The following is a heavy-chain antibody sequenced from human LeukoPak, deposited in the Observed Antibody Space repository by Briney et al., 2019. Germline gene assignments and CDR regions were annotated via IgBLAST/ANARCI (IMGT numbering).Heavy chain of an antibody. CDR1: GYTFTGYY. D-gene: IGHD3-3*01. V-gene: IGHV1-2*02. Sequence: ASVKVSCKASGYTFTGYYMHWVRQAPGQGLEWMGWINLKTGGTNYAQSFKGRLTLTRDTSLNTAYLELNSLRSDDTAVYYCARASYYTSGTFFDWGQGALVAVSS. CDR3: ARASYYTSGTFFD. CDR2: INLKTGGT. J-gene: IGHJ4*02.